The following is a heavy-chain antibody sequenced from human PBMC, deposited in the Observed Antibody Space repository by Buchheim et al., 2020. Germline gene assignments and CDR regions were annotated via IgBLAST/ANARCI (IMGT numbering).Heavy chain of an antibody. CDR3: ARVARSSGIDY. Sequence: QVQLQESGPGLVKPSETLSLTCTVSGGSVSSGSHYWSWVRQPPGKGLEWIGYVYYNGGTNYNPSLKSRVTIPIDNSKDQFSLRLSSVSAADTAAYYCARVARSSGIDYWGQGTL. CDR2: VYYNGGT. J-gene: IGHJ4*02. V-gene: IGHV4-61*01. CDR1: GGSVSSGSHY. D-gene: IGHD3-22*01.